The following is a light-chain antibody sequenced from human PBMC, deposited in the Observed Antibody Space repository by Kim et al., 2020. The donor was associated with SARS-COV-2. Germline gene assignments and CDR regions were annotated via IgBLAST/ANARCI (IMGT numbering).Light chain of an antibody. CDR1: QSVTNNY. Sequence: SPGERATLSGRASQSVTNNYLAWYQQKPGQGPRLLFFGASSRAAGIPDRFSGSGSGTDFTLSISRLEPEDFAVYYCQHYGDSPRTFGQGTKVDIK. V-gene: IGKV3-20*01. CDR3: QHYGDSPRT. CDR2: GAS. J-gene: IGKJ1*01.